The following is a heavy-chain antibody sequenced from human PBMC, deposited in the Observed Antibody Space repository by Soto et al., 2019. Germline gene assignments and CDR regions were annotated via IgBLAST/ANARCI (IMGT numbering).Heavy chain of an antibody. J-gene: IGHJ4*02. CDR1: GYSFTTYY. V-gene: IGHV1-46*03. D-gene: IGHD2-15*01. Sequence: QVQLLHSGAEVRKPGASVKLSCRASGYSFTTYYIHWVRQAPGQGLEWMAIISPGGTTTNYAHNFQGRITVTCDVSTSTVHMEVASLRDDDTAVYFCARELPPGGPFDYWGQGSLVTVSS. CDR3: ARELPPGGPFDY. CDR2: ISPGGTTT.